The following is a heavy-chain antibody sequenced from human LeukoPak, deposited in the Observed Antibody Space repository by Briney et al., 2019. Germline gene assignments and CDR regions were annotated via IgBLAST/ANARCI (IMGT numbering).Heavy chain of an antibody. CDR1: GGSFSGYY. Sequence: PETLSLTCAVYGGSFSGYYWSWIRQPPGKGLEWIGEINHSGSTNYNPSLKSRVTISVDTSKNQFSLKLSSVTAADTAVYYCAGQWELRYYGMDVWGQGTTVTVSS. D-gene: IGHD1-26*01. V-gene: IGHV4-34*01. CDR3: AGQWELRYYGMDV. CDR2: INHSGST. J-gene: IGHJ6*02.